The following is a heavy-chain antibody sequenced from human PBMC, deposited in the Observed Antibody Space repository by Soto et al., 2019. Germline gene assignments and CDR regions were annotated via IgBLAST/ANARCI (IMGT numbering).Heavy chain of an antibody. CDR1: GGSISSGGYY. CDR3: ARAGYCISTSCYGGRYFDL. D-gene: IGHD2-2*01. J-gene: IGHJ2*01. CDR2: IYYSGST. V-gene: IGHV4-31*03. Sequence: QVQLQESGPGLVKPSQTLSLTCTVSGGSISSGGYYWSWIRQHTGKGLEWIGYIYYSGSTYYNPSLKSRVTISVDTSKNQFARKLSSVTAAVTAVYYCARAGYCISTSCYGGRYFDLWGRGTLVTVSS.